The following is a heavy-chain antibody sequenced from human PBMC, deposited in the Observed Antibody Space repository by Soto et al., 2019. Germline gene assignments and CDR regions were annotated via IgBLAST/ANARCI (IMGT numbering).Heavy chain of an antibody. V-gene: IGHV3-53*01. CDR2: IYSGGST. CDR3: ACLMYYYDSSGSLDAFDI. J-gene: IGHJ3*02. D-gene: IGHD3-22*01. Sequence: GGSLRLSCAASGFTASSNYMSWVRQAPGKGLEWVSVIYSGGSTYYADSVKGRFTISRDNSKNTLYLQMNSLRAEDTAVYYCACLMYYYDSSGSLDAFDIWGQGTMVTVSS. CDR1: GFTASSNY.